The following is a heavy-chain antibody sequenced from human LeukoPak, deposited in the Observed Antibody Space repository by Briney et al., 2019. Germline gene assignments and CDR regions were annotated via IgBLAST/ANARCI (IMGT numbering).Heavy chain of an antibody. V-gene: IGHV4-39*07. Sequence: PSETLSLTCTVSGGSISSSSYYWGWIRQPPGKGLEWIGSIYYSGSTYYNPSLMSRVTISVDTSKNQFSLKLSSVTAADTAVYYCARGRYCSSTSCYTHCFDPWGQGTLVTVSS. D-gene: IGHD2-2*02. J-gene: IGHJ5*02. CDR1: GGSISSSSYY. CDR3: ARGRYCSSTSCYTHCFDP. CDR2: IYYSGST.